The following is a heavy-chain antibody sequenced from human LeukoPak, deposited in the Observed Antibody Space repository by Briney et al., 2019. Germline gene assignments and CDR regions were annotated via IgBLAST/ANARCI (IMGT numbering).Heavy chain of an antibody. CDR3: ARRDDYCSSGACYPDY. CDR1: EYTFTGYY. Sequence: ASVTVSFKASEYTFTGYYMNWVRQAPGQGLEWMGWINPNNGGTNYAQKFQGRVTMTRDTSINTAYMELSRLRSDDTAVYYCARRDDYCSSGACYPDYWGQGTLVTVPS. J-gene: IGHJ4*02. V-gene: IGHV1-2*02. D-gene: IGHD2-2*01. CDR2: INPNNGGT.